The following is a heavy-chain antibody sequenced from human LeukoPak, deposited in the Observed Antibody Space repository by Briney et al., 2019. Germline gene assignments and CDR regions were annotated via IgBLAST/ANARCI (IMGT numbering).Heavy chain of an antibody. Sequence: PGGSLRLSCAASGFTFSSYAMSWVRQAPGKGLEWVSAISGSGGSTYYADSVKGRFTIPRDNSKNTLYLQMNSLRAEDTAVYFCARLSSWVFEIWGQGTMVTVSS. V-gene: IGHV3-23*01. CDR2: ISGSGGST. CDR1: GFTFSSYA. CDR3: ARLSSWVFEI. J-gene: IGHJ3*02. D-gene: IGHD2-21*02.